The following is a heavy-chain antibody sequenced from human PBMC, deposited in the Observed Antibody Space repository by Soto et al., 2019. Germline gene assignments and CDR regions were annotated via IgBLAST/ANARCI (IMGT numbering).Heavy chain of an antibody. Sequence: EVQLVESGGGLVQPGGSLRLSCAASGITLSTYWVHWVRQDPGKGLVWVSRINPDGGTTTYADSVQGRFTISRDNAKDTVYLEMNSLRDEDTAVYYCASRQHSKPFEYWGQGSRVTVSS. J-gene: IGHJ4*02. CDR1: GITLSTYW. D-gene: IGHD5-18*01. CDR2: INPDGGTT. V-gene: IGHV3-74*03. CDR3: ASRQHSKPFEY.